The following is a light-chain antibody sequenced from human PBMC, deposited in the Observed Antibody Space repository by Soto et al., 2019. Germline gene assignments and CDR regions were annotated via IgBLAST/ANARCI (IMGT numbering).Light chain of an antibody. Sequence: DIRMTQSPTSLSASVGDRVTITCRAIQDIRNFVAWYQQKPGKAPKLLIYAASTLQSGVPSRFSGSGSGTDFTLTINRLQPEDVATYSCQKYSSVPVFGPGTKVEIK. V-gene: IGKV1-27*01. CDR1: QDIRNF. CDR3: QKYSSVPV. CDR2: AAS. J-gene: IGKJ3*01.